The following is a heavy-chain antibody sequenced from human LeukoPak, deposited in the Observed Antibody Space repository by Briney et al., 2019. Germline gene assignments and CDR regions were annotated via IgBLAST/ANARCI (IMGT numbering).Heavy chain of an antibody. D-gene: IGHD2-15*01. Sequence: GESLKTSCKASGYSFTNYWIAWVRPAPRKGLEWMGIIYPGDSDTRYSPSCQGPVTISADKTISTAYLQWSSLKASDTAIYYCSKVMSATGGAFDIWGQGTMVTVSS. V-gene: IGHV5-51*01. CDR2: IYPGDSDT. CDR3: SKVMSATGGAFDI. CDR1: GYSFTNYW. J-gene: IGHJ3*02.